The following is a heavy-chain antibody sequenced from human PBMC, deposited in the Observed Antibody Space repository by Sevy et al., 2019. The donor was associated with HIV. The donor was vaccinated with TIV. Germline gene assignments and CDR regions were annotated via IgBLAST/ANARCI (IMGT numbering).Heavy chain of an antibody. CDR1: GGSINSSAYS. CDR2: FYYSRST. V-gene: IGHV4-39*01. D-gene: IGHD6-13*01. Sequence: SETLSLTCTVSGGSINSSAYSWGWIRQPPGKGLEWIGSFYYSRSTYYNPSLKSRVPISVDTSKNQFSLLLYSMTAADTAVYYCARHQGQLLRGYYYYYMDVWGKGTTVTVSS. J-gene: IGHJ6*03. CDR3: ARHQGQLLRGYYYYYMDV.